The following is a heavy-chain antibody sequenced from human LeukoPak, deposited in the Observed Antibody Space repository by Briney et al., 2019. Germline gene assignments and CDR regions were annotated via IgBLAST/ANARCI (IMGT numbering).Heavy chain of an antibody. V-gene: IGHV3-7*01. J-gene: IGHJ3*02. D-gene: IGHD3-22*01. CDR2: IKQDGSEK. CDR1: GFTFSRYW. CDR3: AKDYYDSSGEEHAFDI. Sequence: PGGSLRLSCAASGFTFSRYWMSWVRQAPGRGVEWVANIKQDGSEKDYVDSVKGRINISRENDKNSLYLKMHSLRAEDTAVYYCAKDYYDSSGEEHAFDIWGQGTMVTVSS.